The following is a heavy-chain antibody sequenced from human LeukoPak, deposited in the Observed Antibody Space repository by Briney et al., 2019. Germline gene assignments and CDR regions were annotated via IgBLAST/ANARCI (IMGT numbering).Heavy chain of an antibody. CDR1: GFTFDDYG. J-gene: IGHJ4*02. CDR3: ARGARGVSGYYSDY. CDR2: INWNGGST. D-gene: IGHD3-10*01. V-gene: IGHV3-20*04. Sequence: GGSLRLSGAASGFTFDDYGMSWVRQAPGKGLEWVSGINWNGGSTGYANSVKGRFTISRDNAKNSLYLQMNSLRAEDTALYYCARGARGVSGYYSDYWGQGTLVTVSS.